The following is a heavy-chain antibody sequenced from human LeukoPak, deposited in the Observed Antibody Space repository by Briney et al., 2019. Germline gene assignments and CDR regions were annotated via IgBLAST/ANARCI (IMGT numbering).Heavy chain of an antibody. V-gene: IGHV3-7*01. D-gene: IGHD5-12*01. Sequence: GGSLRLSCAASGFTLSSYWMSWVRQAPGKGLEWVANIKQDGSEKYYVDSVKGRFTISRDNSKNTLYLQMTSLRAEDTALYYCAKGNNAYGTFDYWGQGTLVTVSS. CDR1: GFTLSSYW. CDR2: IKQDGSEK. CDR3: AKGNNAYGTFDY. J-gene: IGHJ4*02.